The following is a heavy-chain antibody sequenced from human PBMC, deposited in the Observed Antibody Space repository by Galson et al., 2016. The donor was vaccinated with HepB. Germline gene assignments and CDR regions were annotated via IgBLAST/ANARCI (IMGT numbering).Heavy chain of an antibody. J-gene: IGHJ4*02. V-gene: IGHV3-43*01. CDR2: ISGDGNTR. Sequence: SLRLSCAASGFAFDDETMEWVRQAPGKGLEWVSLISGDGNTRHYADSVNGRFTISRDNSKNSLFLQMNSLRTEDTALYYCVKGAGWLAECWGQGTLVTVSS. CDR3: VKGAGWLAEC. D-gene: IGHD3-9*01. CDR1: GFAFDDET.